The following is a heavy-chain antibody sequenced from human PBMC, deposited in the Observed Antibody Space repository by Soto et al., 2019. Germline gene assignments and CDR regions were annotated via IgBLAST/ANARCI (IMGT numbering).Heavy chain of an antibody. J-gene: IGHJ5*02. Sequence: ASVKVSCKASGYTFTSYYMHWVRQAPGQGLEWMGIINPSGGSTSYAQKFQGRVTMTRDTSTSTVYMELSSLRSEDTAVYYCARVVRYCSGGSCQNSYNWFDPWGQGTLVTVSS. D-gene: IGHD2-15*01. CDR1: GYTFTSYY. CDR3: ARVVRYCSGGSCQNSYNWFDP. CDR2: INPSGGST. V-gene: IGHV1-46*01.